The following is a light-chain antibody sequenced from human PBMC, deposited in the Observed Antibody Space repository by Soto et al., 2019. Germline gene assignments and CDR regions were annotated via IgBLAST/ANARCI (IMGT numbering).Light chain of an antibody. CDR1: SSDVGGYNY. CDR2: DVS. V-gene: IGLV2-14*01. CDR3: SSYTCSSTLYV. J-gene: IGLJ1*01. Sequence: QSVLTQPATVSGSPGQSITISCTGTSSDVGGYNYVSWYQQHPGKAPKLMIYDVSNRPSGVSNRFSGSKSGNTASLTISGPQAEDEADYYCSSYTCSSTLYVFGTGTKVTVL.